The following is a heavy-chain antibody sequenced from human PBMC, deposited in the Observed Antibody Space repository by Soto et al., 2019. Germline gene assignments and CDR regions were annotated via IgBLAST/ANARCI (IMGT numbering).Heavy chain of an antibody. CDR1: GFTFSSYG. Sequence: SLRLPCAASGFTFSSYGMHWVRQAPGKGLEWVAVISYDGSNKYYADSVKGRFTISRDNSKNTLYLQMNSLRAEDTAVYYCAKMGGDGYTRAHNAFDIWGQGTIVTVSS. CDR3: AKMGGDGYTRAHNAFDI. J-gene: IGHJ3*02. CDR2: ISYDGSNK. V-gene: IGHV3-30*18. D-gene: IGHD5-12*01.